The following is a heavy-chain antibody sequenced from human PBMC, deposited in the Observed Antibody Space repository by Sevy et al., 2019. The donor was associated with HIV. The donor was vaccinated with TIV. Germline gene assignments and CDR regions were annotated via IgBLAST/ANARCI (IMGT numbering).Heavy chain of an antibody. D-gene: IGHD2-21*01. CDR3: ARLRVIASAPYYFDY. CDR1: GLIFSDYY. CDR2: ISSGNTYT. J-gene: IGHJ4*02. V-gene: IGHV3-11*06. Sequence: GGSLRLSCAASGLIFSDYYMGWVRQAPGKGLEWVPDISSGNTYTNYADSVKGRFTISRDNAKKSLYLQMNTLRAEDTAVYYCARLRVIASAPYYFDYWGQGALVTVSS.